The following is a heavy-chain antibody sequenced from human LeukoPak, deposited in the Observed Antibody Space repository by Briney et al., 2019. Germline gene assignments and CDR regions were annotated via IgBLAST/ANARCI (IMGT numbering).Heavy chain of an antibody. V-gene: IGHV3-48*04. CDR3: ARRSEFGVLYYMDV. CDR2: ISGSSGTI. Sequence: GGSLRLSCSASGFTFCTYSMNWVRQAPGKGLEWVSYISGSSGTIYYADSVKGRFTISRDNPKTSLYLQMNSLRAEDTAIYYCARRSEFGVLYYMDVWGKGTTVTVSS. J-gene: IGHJ6*03. D-gene: IGHD3-16*01. CDR1: GFTFCTYS.